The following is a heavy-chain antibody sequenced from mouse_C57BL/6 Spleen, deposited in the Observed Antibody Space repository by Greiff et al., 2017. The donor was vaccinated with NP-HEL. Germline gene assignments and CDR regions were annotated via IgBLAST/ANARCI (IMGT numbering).Heavy chain of an antibody. CDR3: ARWETDEVYYGSSTYAMDY. J-gene: IGHJ4*01. D-gene: IGHD1-1*01. CDR1: GYTFTGYW. CDR2: ILPGSGST. Sequence: VQLQQSGAELMKPGASVKLSCKATGYTFTGYWIEWVKQRPGHGLEWIGEILPGSGSTNYNEKFKGKATFTADTSSNTAYMQLSSLTTEDSAIYDCARWETDEVYYGSSTYAMDYWGQGTSVTVSS. V-gene: IGHV1-9*01.